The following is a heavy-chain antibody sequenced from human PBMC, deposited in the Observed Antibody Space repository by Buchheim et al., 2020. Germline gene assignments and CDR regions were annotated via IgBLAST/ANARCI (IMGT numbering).Heavy chain of an antibody. Sequence: QVQLQESGPGLVKPSQTLSLTCTVSGDSMERGGFYWNWIRQHPGMGLEFIGYMYNSGSTYFNPSLRSRVTISADTSKNQFSLKLSSVTAADTAVYVCARGTPRYYFDFWGQGTL. J-gene: IGHJ4*02. V-gene: IGHV4-31*03. D-gene: IGHD3-10*01. CDR1: GDSMERGGFY. CDR3: ARGTPRYYFDF. CDR2: MYNSGST.